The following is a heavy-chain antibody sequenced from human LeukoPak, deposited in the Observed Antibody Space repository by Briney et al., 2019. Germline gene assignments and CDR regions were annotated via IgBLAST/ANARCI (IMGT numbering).Heavy chain of an antibody. D-gene: IGHD1-7*01. V-gene: IGHV1-2*02. CDR3: ARDFRKLELPGQFGY. Sequence: ASVKVSCKASGYTFTGYYMHWVRQAPGQGLEWMGLINPNSGGTNYAQKFQGRVTMTRDTSISTAYMELSRLRSDDTAVYYCARDFRKLELPGQFGYWGQGTLVTVSS. J-gene: IGHJ4*02. CDR2: INPNSGGT. CDR1: GYTFTGYY.